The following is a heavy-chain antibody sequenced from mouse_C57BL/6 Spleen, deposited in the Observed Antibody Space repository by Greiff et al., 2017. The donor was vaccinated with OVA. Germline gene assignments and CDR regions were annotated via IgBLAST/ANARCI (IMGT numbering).Heavy chain of an antibody. CDR3: TRFDYGSSYWYFDV. CDR1: GYTFTDYE. Sequence: QVQLKESGAELVRPGASVTLSCKASGYTFTDYEMHWVKQTPVHDLEWIGAIDPETGGTAYNQKFKGKAILTADKSSSTAYMELRSLTSEDSAVYYCTRFDYGSSYWYFDVWGTGTTVTVSA. CDR2: IDPETGGT. V-gene: IGHV1-15*01. J-gene: IGHJ1*03. D-gene: IGHD1-1*01.